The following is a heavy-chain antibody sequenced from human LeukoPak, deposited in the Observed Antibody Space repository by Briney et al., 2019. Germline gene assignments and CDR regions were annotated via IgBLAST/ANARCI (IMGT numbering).Heavy chain of an antibody. Sequence: SETLSLTCIVSGGSIGSGGYCWSWIRQHPGKGLEWIGHIHYSGSTHYNPSLRSRATISVDTSKTRFSLTVSSVTAADTAVYYCARGEDTSKARYWSQGALVTVST. CDR3: ARGEDTSKARY. CDR1: GGSIGSGGYC. D-gene: IGHD5-18*01. J-gene: IGHJ4*02. CDR2: IHYSGST. V-gene: IGHV4-31*03.